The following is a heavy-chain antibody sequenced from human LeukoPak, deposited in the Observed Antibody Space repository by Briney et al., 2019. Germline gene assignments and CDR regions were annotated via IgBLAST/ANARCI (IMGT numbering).Heavy chain of an antibody. D-gene: IGHD4-11*01. CDR2: IWSDKSNK. V-gene: IGHV3-33*06. Sequence: GGSLRLSCAASGFIFNHHAMHWVRQAPGKGLEWVAVIWSDKSNKFYADSVRGRFTISRDDSRKTVYLQMDTMTVEDTAVYDCAKDAQRGFDYSNSLEYWGQGALVTVAS. J-gene: IGHJ4*02. CDR1: GFIFNHHA. CDR3: AKDAQRGFDYSNSLEY.